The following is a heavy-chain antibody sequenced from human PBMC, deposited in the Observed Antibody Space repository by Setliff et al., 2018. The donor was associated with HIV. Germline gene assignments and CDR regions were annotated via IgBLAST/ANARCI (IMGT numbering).Heavy chain of an antibody. CDR3: ARDVRDGFEEWFSTLDDGMDV. J-gene: IGHJ6*02. D-gene: IGHD3-3*01. CDR2: INTSGGSA. Sequence: SVKVSCKASGYTFTTYPMHWVRQAPGQGLEWMGVINTSGGSAGYAEKFRGRVTMTRDTSTNTVYMDLRNLRSEDTAVYYCARDVRDGFEEWFSTLDDGMDVWGQGTTVTVSS. V-gene: IGHV1-46*01. CDR1: GYTFTTYP.